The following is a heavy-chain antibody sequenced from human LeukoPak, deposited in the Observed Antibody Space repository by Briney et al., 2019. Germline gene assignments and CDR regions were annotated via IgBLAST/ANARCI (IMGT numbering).Heavy chain of an antibody. CDR2: IYPGDSDT. CDR1: GYSFTSYW. V-gene: IGHV5-51*01. CDR3: ARHRTAAGPFYYYYYYMDV. J-gene: IGHJ6*03. D-gene: IGHD6-13*01. Sequence: GESLKISCKGSGYSFTSYWIGWVRQMPGKGLEWMGIIYPGDSDTRYSPSFQGQVTISADKSISTAYLQWSSLKASDTAVYYCARHRTAAGPFYYYYYYMDVWGKGTTVTVSS.